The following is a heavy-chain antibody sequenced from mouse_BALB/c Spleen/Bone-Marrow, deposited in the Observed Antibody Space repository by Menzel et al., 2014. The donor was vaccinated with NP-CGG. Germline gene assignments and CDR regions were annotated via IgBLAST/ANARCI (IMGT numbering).Heavy chain of an antibody. J-gene: IGHJ3*01. CDR3: ASYYRYDRRFAY. V-gene: IGHV14-3*02. CDR2: IDPANGNT. D-gene: IGHD2-14*01. CDR1: GFNIKDTY. Sequence: VQLQQSGAELVKPGASVKLSCTASGFNIKDTYMHWVKQRPEQGLEWIGRIDPANGNTKYDPKFQGKPTITADTSSNTAYLQLSSLTSEDTAVYYCASYYRYDRRFAYWGQGTLVTVSA.